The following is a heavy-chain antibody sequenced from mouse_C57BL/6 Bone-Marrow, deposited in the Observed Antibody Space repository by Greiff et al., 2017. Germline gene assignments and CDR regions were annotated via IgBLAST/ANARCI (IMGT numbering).Heavy chain of an antibody. CDR1: GFSLSTSGMG. CDR2: IYWDDDK. CDR3: ARSYYYGSRWYFDV. V-gene: IGHV8-12*01. J-gene: IGHJ1*03. Sequence: QVTLKESGPGLLQSSQTLSLTCSFSGFSLSTSGMGVSWIRQPSGKGLEWLAHIYWDDDKRYNPSLKSRLTISKDTSRNQVFLKITSVDTADTAIYYCARSYYYGSRWYFDVWGTGTTVTVSS. D-gene: IGHD1-1*01.